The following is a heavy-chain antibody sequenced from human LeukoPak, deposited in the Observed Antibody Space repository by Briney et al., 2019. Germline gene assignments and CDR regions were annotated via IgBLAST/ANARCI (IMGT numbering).Heavy chain of an antibody. V-gene: IGHV4-30-2*01. Sequence: PSQTLSLTCTVSGGSISSGGYYWSWVRQPRGKGLEWIGYIYHSGSTYYNPSLKSRVSMSIDKSKNQFSLNLNSVTAADTAVYYCARVISSAWRQNDLWGQGTLVTVSS. CDR1: GGSISSGGYY. J-gene: IGHJ5*02. CDR2: IYHSGST. D-gene: IGHD3-22*01. CDR3: ARVISSAWRQNDL.